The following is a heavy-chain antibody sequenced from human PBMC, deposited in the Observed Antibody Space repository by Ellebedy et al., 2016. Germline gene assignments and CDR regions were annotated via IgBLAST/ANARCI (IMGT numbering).Heavy chain of an antibody. CDR2: IIPFFPSA. Sequence: SVTVSCXASVGTFTSYSIHWLRQAPGQGLAWVGGIIPFFPSANYAQRFQGRVTISADKSTSTVHLEVGRLRSDDTAVYYCARAGGDYGDSPGYFDYWGQGTLVTVSS. CDR3: ARAGGDYGDSPGYFDY. CDR1: VGTFTSYS. V-gene: IGHV1-69*06. J-gene: IGHJ4*02. D-gene: IGHD4-17*01.